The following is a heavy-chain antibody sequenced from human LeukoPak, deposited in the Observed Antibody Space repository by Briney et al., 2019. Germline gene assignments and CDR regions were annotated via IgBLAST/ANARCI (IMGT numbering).Heavy chain of an antibody. CDR1: GYTFTSYY. CDR3: ARQAVTTGWYFDY. J-gene: IGHJ4*02. V-gene: IGHV1-46*01. D-gene: IGHD4-17*01. CDR2: FNPSDGRA. Sequence: ASVTVSFTASGYTFTSYYLHWVRQAPGQGLEWMGIFNPSDGRATYTQKFQGRVTMTRDTSTSTVYMDLSSLRSDDTAVYYCARQAVTTGWYFDYWGQGTLVAVSS.